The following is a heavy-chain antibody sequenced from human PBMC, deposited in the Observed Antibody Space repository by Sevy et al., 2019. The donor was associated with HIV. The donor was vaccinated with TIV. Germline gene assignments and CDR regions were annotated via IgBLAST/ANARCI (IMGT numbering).Heavy chain of an antibody. Sequence: SETLSLTCTVSGGSISAYHWSWIRQPPGKGLEWIGYIHYTGSTKYNPSLESRVTISVDTSKNQFSLKLSSVAAADTAAYYCARAPPVRSGDDSLNWFAPWGQGTLVTVSS. J-gene: IGHJ5*02. V-gene: IGHV4-59*01. CDR2: IHYTGST. CDR3: ARAPPVRSGDDSLNWFAP. D-gene: IGHD5-12*01. CDR1: GGSISAYH.